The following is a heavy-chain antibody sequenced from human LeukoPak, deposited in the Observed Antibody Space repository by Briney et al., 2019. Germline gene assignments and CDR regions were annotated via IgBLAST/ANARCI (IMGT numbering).Heavy chain of an antibody. Sequence: SQTLSLTCSVSGGSITSSAYYWGWIRQPPGKGLEWIGEIIHTGSTNYNPSLKSRVTISVDKSKNQFSLNLSSVTAADTAMYYCACYYDSSGYRFDYWATEPWSPSPQ. D-gene: IGHD3-22*01. CDR2: IIHTGST. CDR3: ACYYDSSGYRFDY. CDR1: GGSITSSAYY. V-gene: IGHV4-39*07. J-gene: IGHJ4*01.